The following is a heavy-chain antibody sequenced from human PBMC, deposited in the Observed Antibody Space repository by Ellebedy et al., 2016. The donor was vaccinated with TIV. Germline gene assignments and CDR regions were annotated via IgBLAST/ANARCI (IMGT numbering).Heavy chain of an antibody. CDR2: ISGRSGST. J-gene: IGHJ5*02. CDR1: GFTFSSHA. D-gene: IGHD1-14*01. V-gene: IGHV3-23*01. CDR3: AKGTGVKGDWFDP. Sequence: GGSLRLXCAASGFTFSSHAMSWVRQAPGKGLQWVSSISGRSGSTYFADSVKGRFTISRDNSENTLYLQMNSLRAEDTAVYYCAKGTGVKGDWFDPWGQGTLVTVSS.